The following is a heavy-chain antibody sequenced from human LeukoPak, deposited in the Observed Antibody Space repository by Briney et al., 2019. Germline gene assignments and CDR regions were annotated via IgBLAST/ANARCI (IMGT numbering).Heavy chain of an antibody. J-gene: IGHJ4*02. Sequence: SETLSLTCAVSGYSISSGYYWGWIRQPPGKGLEWIGSIYHSGSTYYNPSLKSRVTISVDTSKNQFSLKLSSVTAADTAVYYCARQRRIQLWLLPLDYWGQGTLVTVSS. CDR2: IYHSGST. D-gene: IGHD5-18*01. CDR1: GYSISSGYY. CDR3: ARQRRIQLWLLPLDY. V-gene: IGHV4-38-2*01.